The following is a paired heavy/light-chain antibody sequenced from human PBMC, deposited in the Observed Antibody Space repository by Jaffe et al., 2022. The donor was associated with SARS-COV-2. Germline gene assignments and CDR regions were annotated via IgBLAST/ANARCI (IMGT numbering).Light chain of an antibody. CDR3: QQHSNWPHS. CDR2: DAS. V-gene: IGKV3-11*01. J-gene: IGKJ2*03. Sequence: EIVLTQSPATLSLSPGERATLSCRASQSVSSYLDWYQQKPGQAPRLLIYDASNRATGIPARFSGSGSGTDFTLTISSLEPEDFVVYYCQQHSNWPHSFGQGTKLEIK. CDR1: QSVSSY.
Heavy chain of an antibody. CDR2: IKQDGNEN. D-gene: IGHD3-10*01. Sequence: EVQLVESGGGLVQPGGSLRLSCAASGFTFSSYSMSWVRQAPGKGLESVANIKQDGNENFYVDSVKGRFTISRDNAKNSVYLQMNSLRAEDTAVYYCAKGFGAIWGQGTLVTVSS. CDR3: AKGFGAI. CDR1: GFTFSSYS. V-gene: IGHV3-7*03. J-gene: IGHJ4*02.